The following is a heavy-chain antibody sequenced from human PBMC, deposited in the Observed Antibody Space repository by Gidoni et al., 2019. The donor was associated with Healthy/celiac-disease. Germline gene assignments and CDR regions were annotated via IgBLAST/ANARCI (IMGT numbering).Heavy chain of an antibody. CDR2: ISSSSSYI. V-gene: IGHV3-21*01. Sequence: EVQLVESGGGLVKPGGSLRLSCAASGFTFSSYSRNWVRQAPGKGLEWVSSISSSSSYIYYADSVKGRFTISRDNAKNSLYLQMNSLRAEDTAVCYCARSVGVTAIAEYFQHWGQGTLVTVSS. CDR3: ARSVGVTAIAEYFQH. D-gene: IGHD2-21*02. CDR1: GFTFSSYS. J-gene: IGHJ1*01.